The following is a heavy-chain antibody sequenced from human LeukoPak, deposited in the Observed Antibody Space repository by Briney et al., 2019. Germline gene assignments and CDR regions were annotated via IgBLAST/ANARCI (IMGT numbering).Heavy chain of an antibody. J-gene: IGHJ4*02. CDR3: AKDSPGNIGTGYYKYLDY. V-gene: IGHV3-23*01. CDR2: ISGSGGST. Sequence: GGSLRLSCAASGFTFSSYAMSWVRQAPGKGLEWVSAISGSGGSTYYADSVKGRFTISRDNSKNTLYLQMNSLRAEDTAVYYCAKDSPGNIGTGYYKYLDYWGQGTLVTVSS. CDR1: GFTFSSYA. D-gene: IGHD3-9*01.